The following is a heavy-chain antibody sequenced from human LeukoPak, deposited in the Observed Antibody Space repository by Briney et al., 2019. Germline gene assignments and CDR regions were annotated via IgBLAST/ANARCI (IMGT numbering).Heavy chain of an antibody. J-gene: IGHJ6*02. CDR2: INQDGSEM. CDR3: ARSAGEIYYYYGMDV. D-gene: IGHD3-16*01. Sequence: GGSLRLSCAASGXTLSSYWMTWVRQAPGKGLQWVANINQDGSEMYYVDSVKGRFTISRDNAKNSLYLQMNSLRAEDTAVYYCARSAGEIYYYYGMDVWGQGTTVTVSS. V-gene: IGHV3-7*04. CDR1: GXTLSSYW.